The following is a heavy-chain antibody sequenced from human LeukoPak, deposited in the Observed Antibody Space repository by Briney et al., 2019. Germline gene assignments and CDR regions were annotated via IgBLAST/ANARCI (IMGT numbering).Heavy chain of an antibody. V-gene: IGHV4-39*01. CDR2: IYYSGST. D-gene: IGHD3-10*01. J-gene: IGHJ4*02. CDR1: GGSISSSSYY. CDR3: ASQPVLLWFGEYIPFDY. Sequence: SETLSLTCTVSGGSISSSSYYWGWIRQPPGKGLEWIGSIYYSGSTYYNPSLKSRVTISVDTSKNQFSLKLSSVTAADTAVYYCASQPVLLWFGEYIPFDYWGQGTLVTVSS.